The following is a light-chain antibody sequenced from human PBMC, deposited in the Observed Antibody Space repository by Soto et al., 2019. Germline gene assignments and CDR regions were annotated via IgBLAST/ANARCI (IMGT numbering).Light chain of an antibody. CDR2: WAS. CDR1: QSVLYSSNNRNH. CDR3: QQYSNLPRT. Sequence: DIVMTQSPDSLAVSLGERATINCKSSQSVLYSSNNRNHLAWYQQKPGQPPKLLIYWASTRESGVPDRFSGSGSGTDFTLTISSLQAEDVAFYYCQQYSNLPRTFGGGTKVEIK. V-gene: IGKV4-1*01. J-gene: IGKJ4*01.